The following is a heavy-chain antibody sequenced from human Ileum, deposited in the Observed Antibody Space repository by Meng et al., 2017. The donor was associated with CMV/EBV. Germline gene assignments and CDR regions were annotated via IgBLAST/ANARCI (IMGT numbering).Heavy chain of an antibody. CDR3: ARAAARGVPVDL. Sequence: QSQESGPGLVKPSETLSLTCSVSGGSTTDYWGWIRQPPGKGLEWIGRIHPTGTTDDNPSLRSRVSMSLDKSKNQFSLKLTSVTAADTAVYYCARAAARGVPVDLWGQGTLVTVSS. V-gene: IGHV4-4*07. CDR2: IHPTGTT. D-gene: IGHD3-10*01. CDR1: GGSTTDY. J-gene: IGHJ5*02.